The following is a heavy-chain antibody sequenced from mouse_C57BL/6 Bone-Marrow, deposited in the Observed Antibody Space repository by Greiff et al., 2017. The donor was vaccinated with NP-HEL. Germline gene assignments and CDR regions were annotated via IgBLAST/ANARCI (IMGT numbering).Heavy chain of an antibody. D-gene: IGHD2-3*01. CDR3: ARDGYPFYAMDY. V-gene: IGHV1-50*01. CDR2: IDPSDSYT. J-gene: IGHJ4*01. Sequence: QVQLQQPGAELVKPGASVKLSCKASGYTFTSYWMQWVKQRPGQGLEWIGEIDPSDSYTNYNQKFKGKATLTVDTSSSTAYMQLSSLTSEDSAVYYCARDGYPFYAMDYWGQGTSVTVSS. CDR1: GYTFTSYW.